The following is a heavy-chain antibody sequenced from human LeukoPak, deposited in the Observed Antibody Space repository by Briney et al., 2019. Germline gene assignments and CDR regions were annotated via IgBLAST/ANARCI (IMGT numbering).Heavy chain of an antibody. J-gene: IGHJ4*02. Sequence: SETLSLTCAVYGGSFSGYYWSWIRQPPGKGLEWIGEINHSGSTNYNPSLKSRVTISVDTSKNQFSLKLSSVTAADTAVYYCARVGGYCSSTSCYRPFDYWGQGTLVTVSS. CDR2: INHSGST. CDR3: ARVGGYCSSTSCYRPFDY. CDR1: GGSFSGYY. D-gene: IGHD2-2*02. V-gene: IGHV4-34*01.